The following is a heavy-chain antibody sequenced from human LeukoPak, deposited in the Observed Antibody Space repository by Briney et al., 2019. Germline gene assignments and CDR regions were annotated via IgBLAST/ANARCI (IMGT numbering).Heavy chain of an antibody. V-gene: IGHV3-48*03. CDR2: ISSSGSTI. J-gene: IGHJ4*02. Sequence: SGGFLRLSCAASGFTFSSYEMNWVRQAPGKGLEWVSYISSSGSTIYYADSVKGRFTISRDNAKNSLYLQMNSLRAEDTAVYYCASRDSSGYDYWGQGTLVTVSS. D-gene: IGHD3-22*01. CDR1: GFTFSSYE. CDR3: ASRDSSGYDY.